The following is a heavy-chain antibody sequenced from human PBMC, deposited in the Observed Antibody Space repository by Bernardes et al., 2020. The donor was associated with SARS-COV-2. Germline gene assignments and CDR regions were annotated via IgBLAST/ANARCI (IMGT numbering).Heavy chain of an antibody. V-gene: IGHV1-8*01. CDR1: GYTFTSYD. J-gene: IGHJ5*02. Sequence: ASVKVSCKASGYTFTSYDINWVRQATGHGLEWMGWMNPNSGNTGYAQKFQGRVTMTRNTSISTAYMELSSLRSEDTAVYYCAREWVWVHGSGSYFDPWGQGTLVTVSS. CDR2: MNPNSGNT. CDR3: AREWVWVHGSGSYFDP. D-gene: IGHD3-10*01.